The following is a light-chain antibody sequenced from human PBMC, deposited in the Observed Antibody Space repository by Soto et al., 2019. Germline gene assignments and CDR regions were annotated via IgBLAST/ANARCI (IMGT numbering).Light chain of an antibody. CDR2: DVT. V-gene: IGLV2-14*03. J-gene: IGLJ1*01. Sequence: QSALTQPASVSGSPGQSITISCTGTSSDVGGYNYVSGFQQHPGKAPKLVIYDVTNRPSGISDRFSGSKSGNTASLTISGLQAEDEADYYCNSYTSSSTYVFGTETKLTVL. CDR3: NSYTSSSTYV. CDR1: SSDVGGYNY.